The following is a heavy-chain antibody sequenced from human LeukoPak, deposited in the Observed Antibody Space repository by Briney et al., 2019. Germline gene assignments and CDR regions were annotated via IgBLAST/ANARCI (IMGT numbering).Heavy chain of an antibody. CDR1: GYSISSGYY. V-gene: IGHV4-38-2*02. J-gene: IGHJ5*02. CDR3: ARQSGCTNGVCYTDWFDP. D-gene: IGHD2-8*01. CDR2: IYHSGST. Sequence: SGTLSLTCTVSGYSISSGYYWGWIRQPPGKGLEWIGSIYHSGSTYYNPSLKSRVTISVDTSKNQFSLKLSSVTAADTAVYYCARQSGCTNGVCYTDWFDPWGQGTLVTVSS.